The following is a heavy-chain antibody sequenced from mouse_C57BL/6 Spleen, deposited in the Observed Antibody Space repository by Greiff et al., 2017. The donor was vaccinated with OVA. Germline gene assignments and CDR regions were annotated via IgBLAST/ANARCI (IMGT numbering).Heavy chain of an antibody. CDR1: GYSFTDYN. CDR2: INPNYGTT. V-gene: IGHV1-39*01. CDR3: ARSPGSSLFDY. Sequence: VQLQQSGPELVKPGASVTISCKSSGYSFTDYNMNWLPPSNGKCLSWIGVINPNYGTTSYNQKFKGKATLTVDQSSSTAYMQLNSLTSEDSAVYYCARSPGSSLFDYWGQGTTLTVSS. J-gene: IGHJ2*01. D-gene: IGHD1-1*01.